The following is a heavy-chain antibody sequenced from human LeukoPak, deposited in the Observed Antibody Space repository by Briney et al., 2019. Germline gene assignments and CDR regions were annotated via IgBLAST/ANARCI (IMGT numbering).Heavy chain of an antibody. D-gene: IGHD6-19*01. CDR1: GFTFSSYA. Sequence: GGSLRLSCAASGFTFSSYAMSWVRQAPGKGLEWVSAISGSGGCTYYADSVKGRFTISRDNSKNTLYLQMNSLRAEDTAVYFCAKDRRRIAVAGFSPFDYWGQGTLVTVSS. CDR3: AKDRRRIAVAGFSPFDY. V-gene: IGHV3-23*01. J-gene: IGHJ4*02. CDR2: ISGSGGCT.